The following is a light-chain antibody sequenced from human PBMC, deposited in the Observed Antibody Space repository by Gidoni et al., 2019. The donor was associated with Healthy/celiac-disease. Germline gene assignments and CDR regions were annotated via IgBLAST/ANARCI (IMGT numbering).Light chain of an antibody. Sequence: IPLTPSPSFLSASVGDRVIITCRASQGISSYLAWYQQKPGKAPKLLIYAASTLQSGVPSRFSGSGSGTEFTLTISSLQPEDFATYYCQQLNSYPWTFGQGTKVEIK. V-gene: IGKV1-9*01. CDR3: QQLNSYPWT. CDR1: QGISSY. CDR2: AAS. J-gene: IGKJ1*01.